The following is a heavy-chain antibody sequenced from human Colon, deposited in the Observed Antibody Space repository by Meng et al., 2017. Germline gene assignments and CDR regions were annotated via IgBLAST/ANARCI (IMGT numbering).Heavy chain of an antibody. J-gene: IGHJ5*02. CDR2: IDHFGIT. V-gene: IGHV4-34*01. D-gene: IGHD4-17*01. CDR1: AGSLRGFH. CDR3: ATGLRHGDWFDP. Sequence: CGSGLFRPLEPLSPTRTFSAGSLRGFHCSSRRHSQEKGLGWIGEIDHFGITNYNSSRKGRLTMSGDTSKNQCSLTLTSVTAADTAVDYCATGLRHGDWFDPWGPGTLVTVSS.